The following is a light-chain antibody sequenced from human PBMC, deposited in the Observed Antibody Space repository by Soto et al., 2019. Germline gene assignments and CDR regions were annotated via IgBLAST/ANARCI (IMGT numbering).Light chain of an antibody. Sequence: DIQMTQSPSSVSASVGDRVTITCRASQGISSWLAWYQQKPGKAPKLLIYAATSSQSGVPSRFSGSVPGTGFTLTISSLQPEDFATSYCRQANSVPHTFGHGTKLQIQ. CDR1: QGISSW. CDR2: AAT. V-gene: IGKV1-12*01. J-gene: IGKJ2*01. CDR3: RQANSVPHT.